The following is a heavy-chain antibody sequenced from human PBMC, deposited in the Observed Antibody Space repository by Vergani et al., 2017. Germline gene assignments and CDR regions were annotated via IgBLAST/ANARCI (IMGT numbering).Heavy chain of an antibody. D-gene: IGHD3-22*01. CDR1: GFTFSSYS. Sequence: EVQLLESGGGLVQPGGSLRLSCAASGFTFSSYSMNWVRQAPGKGLEWVSSISSSSSYIYYADSVKGRFTISRDNAKNSLYLQMNSLRAEDTAVYYCARDPSYDSSGGXLDYWGQGTLVTVSS. V-gene: IGHV3-21*01. J-gene: IGHJ4*02. CDR3: ARDPSYDSSGGXLDY. CDR2: ISSSSSYI.